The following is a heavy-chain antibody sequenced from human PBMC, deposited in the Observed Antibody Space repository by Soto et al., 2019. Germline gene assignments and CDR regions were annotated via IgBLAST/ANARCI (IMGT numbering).Heavy chain of an antibody. CDR3: ARQRTTVVTQAYFDH. J-gene: IGHJ4*02. D-gene: IGHD2-21*02. Sequence: ETLSLTCIVSGESISSSSYYWGWIRQPPGKGLEWIGSIYYSGRTYYNPSFKSRVTISIDTSKNQFSLKLSSVTATDTAVYYCARQRTTVVTQAYFDHWGQGXLVTVSS. CDR2: IYYSGRT. CDR1: GESISSSSYY. V-gene: IGHV4-39*01.